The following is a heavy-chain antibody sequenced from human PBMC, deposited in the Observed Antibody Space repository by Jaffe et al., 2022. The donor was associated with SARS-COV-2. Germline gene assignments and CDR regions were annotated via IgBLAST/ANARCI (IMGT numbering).Heavy chain of an antibody. CDR2: IDWDDDK. J-gene: IGHJ3*02. V-gene: IGHV2-70*01. Sequence: QVTLRESGPALVKPTQTLTLTCTFSGFSLSTSGMCVSWIRQPPGKALEWLALIDWDDDKYYKTSLKTRLTISKDTSKNQVVLTMTNMDPVDAATYFCARMTSRGYSSGCRGAFDIWGQGTMVTVFS. CDR1: GFSLSTSGMC. CDR3: ARMTSRGYSSGCRGAFDI. D-gene: IGHD6-19*01.